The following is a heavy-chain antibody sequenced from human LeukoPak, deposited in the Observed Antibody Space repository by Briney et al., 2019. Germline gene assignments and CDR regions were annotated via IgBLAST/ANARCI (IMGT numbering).Heavy chain of an antibody. CDR1: GYTFTSYY. V-gene: IGHV1-46*01. Sequence: ASVKVSCKASGYTFTSYYMHWVRQAPGQGLEWMGIINPSGGGTSYAQKFQGRVTMTRDTSTSTVYMELRSLRSDDTAVYYCASGYSSGWYDYWGQGTLVTVSS. J-gene: IGHJ4*02. CDR2: INPSGGGT. D-gene: IGHD6-19*01. CDR3: ASGYSSGWYDY.